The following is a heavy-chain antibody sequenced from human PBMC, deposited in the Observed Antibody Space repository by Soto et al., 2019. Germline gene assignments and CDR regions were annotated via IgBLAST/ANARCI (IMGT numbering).Heavy chain of an antibody. V-gene: IGHV3-21*01. CDR1: GFTFSSYS. CDR2: ISSSSSYI. D-gene: IGHD5-18*01. Sequence: EVQLVESGGGLVKPGGSLRLSCAASGFTFSSYSMNWVRQAPGKGLEWVSSISSSSSYIYYADSVKGRFTISRDNAKNSLYLQMNSLRAEDTAVYYCARDPSRQLWLNYYYYYGMDVWGQGTTVTVSS. J-gene: IGHJ6*02. CDR3: ARDPSRQLWLNYYYYYGMDV.